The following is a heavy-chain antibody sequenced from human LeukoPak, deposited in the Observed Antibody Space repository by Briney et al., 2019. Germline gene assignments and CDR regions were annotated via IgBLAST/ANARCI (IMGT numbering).Heavy chain of an antibody. J-gene: IGHJ4*02. Sequence: SETLSLTCAVYGGSFSGYYWSWIRQPPGKGLEWIGEINHSGSTNYNPSLKSRVTISVDTSKNQFSLKLSSVTAADTAVYYCARFKGEREFDYWGQGTLVTVSS. CDR2: INHSGST. V-gene: IGHV4-34*01. D-gene: IGHD3-16*01. CDR3: ARFKGEREFDY. CDR1: GGSFSGYY.